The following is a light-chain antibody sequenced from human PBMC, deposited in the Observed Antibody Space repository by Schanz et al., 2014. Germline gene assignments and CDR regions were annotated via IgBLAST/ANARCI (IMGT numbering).Light chain of an antibody. J-gene: IGLJ2*01. CDR3: SSYAGNSLV. Sequence: QSVLTQPASVSGSLGQSITISCTGTSSDVGRYNLVSWYQQHPGTAPKLMIYEVSKRPSGVPDRFSGSKSGNTASLTVSGLQAEDEADYYCSSYAGNSLVFGGGTKLTVL. CDR2: EVS. V-gene: IGLV2-14*02. CDR1: SSDVGRYNL.